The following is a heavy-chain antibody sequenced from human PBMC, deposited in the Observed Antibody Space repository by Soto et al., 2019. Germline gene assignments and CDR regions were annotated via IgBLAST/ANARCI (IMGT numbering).Heavy chain of an antibody. V-gene: IGHV3-23*01. CDR2: IGLRGTTR. CDR1: GFSCSDYS. CDR3: AKDRGGGGWPFPDY. Sequence: GGSLRLSCAASGFSCSDYSMNWVRQAAGGGLEWVAFIGLRGTTRDYRESVKGRFTISRDSSKNTLYLEMNSLRAEDAAVYYCAKDRGGGGWPFPDYRGQGTLVTVSS. J-gene: IGHJ4*02. D-gene: IGHD6-19*01.